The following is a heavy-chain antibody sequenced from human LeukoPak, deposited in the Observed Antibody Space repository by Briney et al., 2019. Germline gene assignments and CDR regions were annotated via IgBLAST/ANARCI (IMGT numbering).Heavy chain of an antibody. Sequence: SETLSLTCTVSGASFSSSTYYWGWIRQPPGKGLEWIGSIYYSGSTYYNPSLKSRVTMSVDTSKNQFSLKLSSVTAADTAVYYCAKHAGGISATGTRPFDYWGQGTLVTVSS. J-gene: IGHJ4*02. CDR2: IYYSGST. CDR3: AKHAGGISATGTRPFDY. V-gene: IGHV4-39*01. CDR1: GASFSSSTYY. D-gene: IGHD6-13*01.